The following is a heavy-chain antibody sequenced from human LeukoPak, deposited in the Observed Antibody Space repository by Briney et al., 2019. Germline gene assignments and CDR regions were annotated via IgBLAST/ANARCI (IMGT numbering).Heavy chain of an antibody. CDR1: GFTFSSYA. D-gene: IGHD3-10*01. Sequence: PGGSLRLSCAASGFTFSSYAMSWVRQAPGKGLEWVSAISGSGGSTYYADSVKGRFTISRDNSKNTLYLQMNSLRAEDTAVYYCAKGRGYYGSGSQIDYWGQGTLVTVSS. V-gene: IGHV3-23*01. CDR3: AKGRGYYGSGSQIDY. J-gene: IGHJ4*02. CDR2: ISGSGGST.